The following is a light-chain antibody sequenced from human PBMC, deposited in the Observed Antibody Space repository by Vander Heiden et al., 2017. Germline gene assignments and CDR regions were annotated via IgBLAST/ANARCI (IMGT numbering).Light chain of an antibody. Sequence: QSALTQPRSVSGSPGQSVTISCTGTSSDVGGYNYVSWYQQHPGKAPKLMIYDVSKRPSGVPDRFSGSKSGTTASLTISGLQAEDEADYYCCSYAGSYICGGGTKLTVL. CDR1: SSDVGGYNY. CDR3: CSYAGSYI. CDR2: DVS. V-gene: IGLV2-11*01. J-gene: IGLJ2*01.